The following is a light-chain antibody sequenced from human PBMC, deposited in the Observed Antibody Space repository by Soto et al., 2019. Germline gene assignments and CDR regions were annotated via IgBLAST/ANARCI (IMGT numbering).Light chain of an antibody. CDR1: QDISRW. Sequence: DIQMTQSPSSVSASVGDRITITCRARQDISRWLAWYQQKPGRAPNLLIYTASTLESGVPSRFSGSGSGTDFTLTISNLQPEDCATYYCQQVDSFPLTFGGGTKVEIK. J-gene: IGKJ4*01. V-gene: IGKV1D-12*01. CDR2: TAS. CDR3: QQVDSFPLT.